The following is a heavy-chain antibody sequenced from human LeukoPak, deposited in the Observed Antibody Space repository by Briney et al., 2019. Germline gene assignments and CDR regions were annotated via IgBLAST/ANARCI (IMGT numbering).Heavy chain of an antibody. J-gene: IGHJ5*02. Sequence: SVKVSCKASGGSFSSYAISWVRQAPGQGLEWMGRIIPIFGTANYAQKFQGRVTITTDESTSTAYMELSSLRSEDTAVYYCARAEGGITVNWFDPWGQGTLVTVSS. V-gene: IGHV1-69*05. CDR3: ARAEGGITVNWFDP. CDR2: IIPIFGTA. CDR1: GGSFSSYA. D-gene: IGHD3-10*01.